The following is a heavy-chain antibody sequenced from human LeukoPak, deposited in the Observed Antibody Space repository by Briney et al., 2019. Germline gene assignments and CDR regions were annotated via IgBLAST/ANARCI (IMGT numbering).Heavy chain of an antibody. CDR3: AGQYYDILIGYQYYFDY. V-gene: IGHV4-39*01. CDR2: IYYSGST. J-gene: IGHJ4*02. D-gene: IGHD3-9*01. Sequence: PSETLSLTCTVSGGSISSTSYCWGWIRQPPGKGLEWIGSIYYSGSTYYNPSLRSRVTISVDSSKNQFSLKLSSVTAADTAVYYCAGQYYDILIGYQYYFDYWGQGTLVTVSS. CDR1: GGSISSTSYC.